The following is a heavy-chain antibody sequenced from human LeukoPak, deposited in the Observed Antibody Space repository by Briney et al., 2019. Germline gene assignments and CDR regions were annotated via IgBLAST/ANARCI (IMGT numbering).Heavy chain of an antibody. J-gene: IGHJ2*01. CDR3: ARAVTHWYFDL. V-gene: IGHV4-31*03. CDR2: IYYSGST. CDR1: GGSISSGGYY. D-gene: IGHD1-14*01. Sequence: SETLSLTCTVSGGSISSGGYYWSRIRQHPGKGLEWIGYIYYSGSTYYNPSLKSRVTISVDTSKNQFSLKLSSVTAADTAVYYCARAVTHWYFDLWGRGTLVTVSS.